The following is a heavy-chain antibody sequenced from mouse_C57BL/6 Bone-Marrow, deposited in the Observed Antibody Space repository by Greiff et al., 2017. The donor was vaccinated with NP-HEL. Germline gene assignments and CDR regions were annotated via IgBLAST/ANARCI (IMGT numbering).Heavy chain of an antibody. J-gene: IGHJ1*03. CDR2: INPNNGGT. CDR3: ARRNYYGSSFYWYFDV. D-gene: IGHD1-1*01. V-gene: IGHV1-26*01. Sequence: EVKLQQSGPELVKPGASVKISCKASGYTFTDYYMNWVKQSHGKSLEWIGDINPNNGGTSYNQKFKGKATLTVDKSSSTAYMELRSLTSEDSAVYYCARRNYYGSSFYWYFDVWGTGTTVTVSS. CDR1: GYTFTDYY.